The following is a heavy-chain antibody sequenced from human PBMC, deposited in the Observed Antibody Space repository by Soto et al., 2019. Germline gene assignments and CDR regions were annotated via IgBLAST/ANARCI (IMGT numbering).Heavy chain of an antibody. D-gene: IGHD6-13*01. CDR1: GGSISSYY. V-gene: IGHV4-59*01. CDR3: ARDKGIAAAGLYYYYGMDV. Sequence: ETLSLTCTVSGGSISSYYWSWIRQPPGKGLEWIGYIYYSGSTNYNPSLKSRVTISVDTSKNQFSLKLSSVTAADTAVYYCARDKGIAAAGLYYYYGMDVWGQGTTVTVSS. J-gene: IGHJ6*02. CDR2: IYYSGST.